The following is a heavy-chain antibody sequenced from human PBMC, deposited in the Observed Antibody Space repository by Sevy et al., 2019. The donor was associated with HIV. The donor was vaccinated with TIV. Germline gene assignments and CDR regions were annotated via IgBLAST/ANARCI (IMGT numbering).Heavy chain of an antibody. CDR3: ARGMSAYLLANGMDV. J-gene: IGHJ6*02. Sequence: ASVKVSCKAYGYTFSVYYMHWVRQAPGQGLEWMGWINPNRGGTNYAHKFQGRVTMTRDTSISTAYMELSSLRSDDTAIYYCARGMSAYLLANGMDVWGQGTTVTVSS. D-gene: IGHD3-3*01. CDR1: GYTFSVYY. V-gene: IGHV1-2*07. CDR2: INPNRGGT.